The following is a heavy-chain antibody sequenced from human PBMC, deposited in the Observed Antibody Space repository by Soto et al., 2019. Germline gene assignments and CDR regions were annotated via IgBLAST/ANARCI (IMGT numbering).Heavy chain of an antibody. Sequence: SETLSLTCTVSGGSISRYYWSWIRQPAGKGLEWIGRIYTSGSTNYNPSLKSRVTMSVDTSKNQFSLKLSSVTAADTAVYYCARVGPCEPPQENYYDSSGYYPSLYGMDVWGQGTTVTVS. CDR2: IYTSGST. V-gene: IGHV4-4*07. CDR1: GGSISRYY. CDR3: ARVGPCEPPQENYYDSSGYYPSLYGMDV. D-gene: IGHD3-22*01. J-gene: IGHJ6*02.